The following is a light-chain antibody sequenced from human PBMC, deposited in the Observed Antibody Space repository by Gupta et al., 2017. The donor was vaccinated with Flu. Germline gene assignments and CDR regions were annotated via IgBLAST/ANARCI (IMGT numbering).Light chain of an antibody. V-gene: IGLV4-69*01. CDR2: RYSDGSH. J-gene: IGLJ2*01. CDR1: SGHSSYP. CDR3: QTAGAQVV. Sequence: SVNLTCTLISGHSSYPIAWHQQQPEKGPRFLMKRYSDGSHTKGDAIPDRFSGCSSGAERYLTISSLQSEDEADYYCQTAGAQVVFDGGTTLTV.